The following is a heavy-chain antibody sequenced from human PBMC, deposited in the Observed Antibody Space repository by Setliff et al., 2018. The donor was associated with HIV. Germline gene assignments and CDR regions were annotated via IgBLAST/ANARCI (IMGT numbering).Heavy chain of an antibody. CDR3: ARDRVVGATLDPLDL. CDR1: GFTFINYE. J-gene: IGHJ3*01. Sequence: PGGSLRLSCTASGFTFINYEMNWVRQAPGKGLEWVAYISYSCSAIHYADSVKGRFTISRDNAKNSLYLQMNSLRAEDTAVYYCARDRVVGATLDPLDLWGQGTMVTVSS. V-gene: IGHV3-48*03. CDR2: ISYSCSAI. D-gene: IGHD1-26*01.